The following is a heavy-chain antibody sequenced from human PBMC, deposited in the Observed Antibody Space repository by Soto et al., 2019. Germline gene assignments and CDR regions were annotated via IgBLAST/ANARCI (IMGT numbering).Heavy chain of an antibody. CDR2: TYYRSKWYN. J-gene: IGHJ5*02. Sequence: SQTLSLTCDISGDSVSSNSAAWNWIRQSPSRGLEWLGRTYYRSKWYNDYAVSVKSRITINPDTSKNQFSLQLNSVTPEDTAVYYCARDQNGSGYYDNWFDPWGQGTLVTVSS. CDR1: GDSVSSNSAA. V-gene: IGHV6-1*01. D-gene: IGHD3-10*01. CDR3: ARDQNGSGYYDNWFDP.